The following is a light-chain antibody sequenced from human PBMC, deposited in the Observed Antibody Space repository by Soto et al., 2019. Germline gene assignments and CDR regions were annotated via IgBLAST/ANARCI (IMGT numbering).Light chain of an antibody. CDR3: QAYDSSLRGWV. Sequence: QSVLTQPPSVSGAPGQGVTFSCTGSSSNIGAGYNVHWYPQLPGTAPRLLIYHNNKRPSGVPDRFSGSNSGTSASLAITGLQADDEADYYCQAYDSSLRGWVFGGGTKLTVL. V-gene: IGLV1-40*01. J-gene: IGLJ3*02. CDR2: HNN. CDR1: SSNIGAGYN.